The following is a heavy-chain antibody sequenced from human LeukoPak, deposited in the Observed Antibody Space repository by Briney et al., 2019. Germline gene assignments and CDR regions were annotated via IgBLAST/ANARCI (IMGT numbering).Heavy chain of an antibody. CDR3: ARATPYDFWSGYYKGDLFDY. CDR1: GYTFTSYD. D-gene: IGHD3-3*01. CDR2: MNPNSGNT. J-gene: IGHJ4*02. Sequence: GASVKVSCKASGYTFTSYDINWVRQATGQGLEWMGWMNPNSGNTGYAQKFQGRVNMTRNTSISTAYMELSSLRSEDTAVYYCARATPYDFWSGYYKGDLFDYWGQGTLVTVSS. V-gene: IGHV1-8*01.